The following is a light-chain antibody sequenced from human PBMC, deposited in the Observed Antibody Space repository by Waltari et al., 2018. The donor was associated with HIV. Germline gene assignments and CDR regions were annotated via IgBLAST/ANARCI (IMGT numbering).Light chain of an antibody. V-gene: IGKV3-11*01. Sequence: EIVLTQSLATLSLSPGERATLSCRASQSVSTYLDWYQQKPGQAPRLLIYGASSRATGIPARFSGSGSGTDFTLTISSLEPGDFGVYYCHQRSNWPITFGQGTRLEIK. CDR3: HQRSNWPIT. CDR2: GAS. J-gene: IGKJ5*01. CDR1: QSVSTY.